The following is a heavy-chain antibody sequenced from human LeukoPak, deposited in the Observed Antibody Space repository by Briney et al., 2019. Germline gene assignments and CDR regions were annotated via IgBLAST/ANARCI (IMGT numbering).Heavy chain of an antibody. Sequence: GGSLRLSCAASGFTFSDYYMSWIRQAPGEGLEWVSYISSSGSTIYYADSVKGRFTISRDNAKNSLYLQMNSLRAEDTAVYYCARTTVTIEGWFDPWGQGTLVTVSS. CDR3: ARTTVTIEGWFDP. CDR1: GFTFSDYY. J-gene: IGHJ5*02. CDR2: ISSSGSTI. V-gene: IGHV3-11*04. D-gene: IGHD4-11*01.